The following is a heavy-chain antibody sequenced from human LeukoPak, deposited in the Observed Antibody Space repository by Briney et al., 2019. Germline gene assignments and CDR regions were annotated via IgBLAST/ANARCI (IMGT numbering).Heavy chain of an antibody. D-gene: IGHD3-22*01. Sequence: SETLSLTCTVSAGSISSYYWSWIRQPPGKGLEWIGYIYYSGSTNYNPSLKSRVTIPINTSKNQFSLNLTSVTAADTAVYYCARGMYYYDGSGDYWGQGTLVTVSS. CDR1: AGSISSYY. CDR2: IYYSGST. J-gene: IGHJ4*02. CDR3: ARGMYYYDGSGDY. V-gene: IGHV4-59*08.